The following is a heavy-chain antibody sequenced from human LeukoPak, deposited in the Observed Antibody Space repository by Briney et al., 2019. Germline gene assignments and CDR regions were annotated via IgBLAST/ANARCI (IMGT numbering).Heavy chain of an antibody. CDR2: ISKKTAI. V-gene: IGHV3-69-1*01. Sequence: GGSLRLSCAASGFSVSDYYMNWIRQSPGKGLEWVSHISKKTAIEYADSVKGRFTISRDNANNLLLLQMDSLRPEDTGVYYCARGTYYSDSGPGSWFDPWGHGTPVTVSS. J-gene: IGHJ5*02. CDR3: ARGTYYSDSGPGSWFDP. CDR1: GFSVSDYY. D-gene: IGHD3-10*01.